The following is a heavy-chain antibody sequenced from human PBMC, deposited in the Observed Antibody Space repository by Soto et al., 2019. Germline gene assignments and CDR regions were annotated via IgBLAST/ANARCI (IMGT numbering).Heavy chain of an antibody. CDR3: ASEITMVRGVLDV. J-gene: IGHJ6*02. V-gene: IGHV1-69*02. Sequence: QVQLVQSGAEVKKPGSSVKVSCKASGGTFSSYTISWVRQAPGQGLEWMGRIIPILGIANYAQKFQGRVTXTXDXXTSTAYMELSSLRSEDTAVYYCASEITMVRGVLDVWGQGTTVTVSS. D-gene: IGHD3-10*01. CDR1: GGTFSSYT. CDR2: IIPILGIA.